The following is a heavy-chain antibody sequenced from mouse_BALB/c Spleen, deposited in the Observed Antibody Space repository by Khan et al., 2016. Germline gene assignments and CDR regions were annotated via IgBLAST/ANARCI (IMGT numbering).Heavy chain of an antibody. D-gene: IGHD2-12*01. CDR2: ISYSGST. Sequence: VQLKESGPGLVKPSQSLSLTCTVTGYSITRDYAWNWIRQFPGNKLEWMGYISYSGSTIYNPSPKSRISITRDTSKNQFFLQLNSVTTADTATSYSARWLLEFPYYFGYWGQGTTLTVSS. J-gene: IGHJ2*01. CDR1: GYSITRDYA. V-gene: IGHV3-2*02. CDR3: ARWLLEFPYYFGY.